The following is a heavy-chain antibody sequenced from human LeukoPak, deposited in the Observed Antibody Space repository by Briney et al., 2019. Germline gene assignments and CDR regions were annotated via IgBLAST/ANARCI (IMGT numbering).Heavy chain of an antibody. CDR2: IKQDGSER. D-gene: IGHD3-22*01. CDR1: GFTFSIYW. V-gene: IGHV3-7*03. J-gene: IGHJ4*02. CDR3: ARDRWSYDPQGGFDC. Sequence: GGSLRLSCAASGFTFSIYWMSWVRQAPGKGLEWVANIKQDGSERYYVDSVKGRFTLSRDNAKNSLYLQMNSLRAEDTAVYCCARDRWSYDPQGGFDCWGQGTLVTVSS.